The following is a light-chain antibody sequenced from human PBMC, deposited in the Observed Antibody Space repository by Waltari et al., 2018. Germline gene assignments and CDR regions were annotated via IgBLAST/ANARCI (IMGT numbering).Light chain of an antibody. CDR1: SRHVGGYNY. J-gene: IGLJ2*01. Sequence: SALPQPAPVSGSPGPSISISCTGTSRHVGGYNYVSWYQQHPGKAPKLMIYYVSNRPSGVSNRFSGSKSGNTASLTISGLQAEDEADYYCSSYISSSTLELFGGGTSLTVL. CDR3: SSYISSSTLEL. CDR2: YVS. V-gene: IGLV2-14*03.